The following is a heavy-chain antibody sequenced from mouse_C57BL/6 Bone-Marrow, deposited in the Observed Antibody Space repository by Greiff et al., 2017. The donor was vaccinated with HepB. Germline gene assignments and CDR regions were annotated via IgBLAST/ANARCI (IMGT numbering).Heavy chain of an antibody. J-gene: IGHJ2*01. D-gene: IGHD1-1*01. V-gene: IGHV3-6*01. Sequence: EVQLQQSGPGLVKPSQSLSLTCSVTGYSITSGYYWNWIRQFPGNKLEWMGYISYDGSNNSNPSLKNRISITRDTSKNQFFLKLNSVTTEDTATYYCARENYGSLYYFDYWGQGTTLTVSS. CDR3: ARENYGSLYYFDY. CDR2: ISYDGSN. CDR1: GYSITSGYY.